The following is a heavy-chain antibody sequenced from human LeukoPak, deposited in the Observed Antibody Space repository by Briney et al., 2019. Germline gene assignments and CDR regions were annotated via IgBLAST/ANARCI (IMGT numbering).Heavy chain of an antibody. Sequence: GGSLRLSCAASGFTFSSYAMHWVRQAPAKGLEWVAVISYDGSNKYYADSVKGRFTISRDNSKNTLYLQMNSLRAEDTAVYYCARGSILLWSGELLSDYFDYWGQGTLVTVSS. J-gene: IGHJ4*02. D-gene: IGHD3-10*01. CDR3: ARGSILLWSGELLSDYFDY. V-gene: IGHV3-30*04. CDR2: ISYDGSNK. CDR1: GFTFSSYA.